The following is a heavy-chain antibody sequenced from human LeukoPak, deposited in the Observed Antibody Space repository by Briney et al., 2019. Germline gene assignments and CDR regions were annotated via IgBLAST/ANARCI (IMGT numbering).Heavy chain of an antibody. CDR3: ATTSSSWGLIDY. D-gene: IGHD6-13*01. Sequence: SETLSLTCTVSGGSISSYCWSWIRQPPGKGLEWIGYIYYSGSTNYNPSLKSRVTISVDTSKNQFSLKLSSVTAADTAVYYCATTSSSWGLIDYWGQGTLVTVSS. CDR2: IYYSGST. CDR1: GGSISSYC. V-gene: IGHV4-59*08. J-gene: IGHJ4*02.